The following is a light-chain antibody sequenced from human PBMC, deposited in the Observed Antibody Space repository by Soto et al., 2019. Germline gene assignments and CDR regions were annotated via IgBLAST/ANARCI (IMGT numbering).Light chain of an antibody. V-gene: IGKV1-5*03. Sequence: IQMTQSASSLSGSVGDRVSITCRASQTISSWLAWYQQKPGKAPKLLIYKASSLESGVPSRFSGGGSGTEFTLTISSLQPDDFATYYCQQYNSYSPFGQGAKVDVK. CDR1: QTISSW. CDR2: KAS. J-gene: IGKJ1*01. CDR3: QQYNSYSP.